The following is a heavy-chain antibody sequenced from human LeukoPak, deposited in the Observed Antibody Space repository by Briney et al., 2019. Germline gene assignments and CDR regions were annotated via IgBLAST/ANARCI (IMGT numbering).Heavy chain of an antibody. J-gene: IGHJ4*02. CDR3: AKGYCSSTSCRLFDY. CDR1: GFTFSSYG. CDR2: ISYDGSNK. Sequence: PGRSLRLSCAASGFTFSSYGMHWFRQAPGKGLEWVAVISYDGSNKYYADSVKGRFTISRDNSKNTLYLQMNSLRAEDTAVYYCAKGYCSSTSCRLFDYWGQGTLVTVSS. D-gene: IGHD2-2*01. V-gene: IGHV3-30*18.